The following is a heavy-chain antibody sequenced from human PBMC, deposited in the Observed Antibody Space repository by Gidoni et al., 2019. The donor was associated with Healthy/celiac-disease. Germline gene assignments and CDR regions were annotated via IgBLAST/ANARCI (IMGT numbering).Heavy chain of an antibody. Sequence: HVQLVQSGAELKKPLSSVNVSCKASGGTFSSYAISWVRQAPGQGLEWMGGIIHIFGTANYAQKFQGRVTITADKSTSTAYMELSSLRSEDTAVYYCARDRGGFLWFEAYWGQGTLVTVSS. V-gene: IGHV1-69*06. D-gene: IGHD3-10*01. CDR1: GGTFSSYA. J-gene: IGHJ4*02. CDR3: ARDRGGFLWFEAY. CDR2: IIHIFGTA.